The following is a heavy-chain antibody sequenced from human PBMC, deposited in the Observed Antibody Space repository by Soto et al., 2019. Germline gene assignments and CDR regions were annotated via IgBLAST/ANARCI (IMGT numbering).Heavy chain of an antibody. CDR3: ARDEGTVVVAATKYYYGMDV. V-gene: IGHV3-48*02. J-gene: IGHJ6*02. CDR1: GFTFSTYS. Sequence: EVQLVESGGGLVQPGGSLRLSCAASGFTFSTYSMNWVRQAPGNGLEWVSYISSSSKSIYYADSVKGRFTISRDSAKNSLYLHMNSLRDDDTGVYYCARDEGTVVVAATKYYYGMDVWGQGTTVTVSS. D-gene: IGHD2-15*01. CDR2: ISSSSKSI.